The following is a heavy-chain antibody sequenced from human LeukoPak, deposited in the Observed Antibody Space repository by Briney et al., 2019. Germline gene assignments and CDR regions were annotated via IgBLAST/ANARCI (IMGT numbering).Heavy chain of an antibody. J-gene: IGHJ4*02. CDR1: GYTFTGYY. Sequence: ASVKVSCKASGYTFTGYYMHWVRQAPGQGLELMGRINPNSGGTNFAQRFQGRVTMTRDTSISTAYMELSRLRSDDTAVYYCAREEYCSGGTCYFLDYWGQGXLVTV. D-gene: IGHD2-15*01. CDR3: AREEYCSGGTCYFLDY. CDR2: INPNSGGT. V-gene: IGHV1-2*06.